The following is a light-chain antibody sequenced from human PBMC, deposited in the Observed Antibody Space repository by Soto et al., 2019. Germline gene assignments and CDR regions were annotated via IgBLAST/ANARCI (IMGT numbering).Light chain of an antibody. CDR2: ATS. Sequence: EIVLTQSPGTLSLSPGERATLSCRASQSISNTYLAWYRPKPGQAPGLLIYATSNMGTGIPDRFSGSGSGTDFTLTISRLEPEDFAVYYCQHYDTSPAFGQGTKVEIK. CDR1: QSISNTY. V-gene: IGKV3-20*01. J-gene: IGKJ1*01. CDR3: QHYDTSPA.